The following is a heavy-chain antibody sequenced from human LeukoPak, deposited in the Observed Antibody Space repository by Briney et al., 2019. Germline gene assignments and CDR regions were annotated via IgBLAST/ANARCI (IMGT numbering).Heavy chain of an antibody. CDR3: AKGPRDPTEYCSRGTCSPTYNV. CDR2: ISSSGRRI. Sequence: GGSLRLSCAASGFTFSDYEMNWVRQAPGKGLERVSYISSSGRRIYYADSVKGRFTISRDNAKNSLYLQMNSLRADDTAIYYCAKGPRDPTEYCSRGTCSPTYNVWGQGTLVTVSS. D-gene: IGHD2-15*01. J-gene: IGHJ4*02. CDR1: GFTFSDYE. V-gene: IGHV3-48*03.